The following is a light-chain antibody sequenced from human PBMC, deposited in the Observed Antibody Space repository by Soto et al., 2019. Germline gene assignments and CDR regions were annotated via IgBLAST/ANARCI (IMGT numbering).Light chain of an antibody. CDR3: QHRANWPPYT. J-gene: IGKJ2*01. V-gene: IGKV3-11*01. CDR2: DAS. CDR1: QSVSRY. Sequence: EFVLTQSPATLSLSPGERATLSCRASQSVSRYLAWYQQKPGQSPRLLIYDASNRATGTPARFSGSGSGTDFTLSISSLEPEDFAVYYCQHRANWPPYTFGQGTKLEI.